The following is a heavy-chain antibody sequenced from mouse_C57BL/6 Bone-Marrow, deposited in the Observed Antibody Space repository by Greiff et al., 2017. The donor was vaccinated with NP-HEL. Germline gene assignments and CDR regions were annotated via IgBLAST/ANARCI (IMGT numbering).Heavy chain of an antibody. Sequence: VKLMESDAELVKPGASVKISCKVSGYTFTDHTIHWMKQRPEQGLEWIGYIYPRDGSTKYNEKFKGKATLTADKSSSTAYMQLNSLTSEDSAVYFCARGYDYDGRALFAYWGQGTLVTVSA. CDR2: IYPRDGST. J-gene: IGHJ3*01. CDR3: ARGYDYDGRALFAY. V-gene: IGHV1-78*01. D-gene: IGHD2-4*01. CDR1: GYTFTDHT.